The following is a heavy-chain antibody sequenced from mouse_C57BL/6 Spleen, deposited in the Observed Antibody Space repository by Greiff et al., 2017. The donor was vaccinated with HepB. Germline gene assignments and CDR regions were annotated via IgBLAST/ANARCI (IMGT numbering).Heavy chain of an antibody. CDR2: ISGGGGNT. CDR3: ARHGLRLHEFDY. CDR1: GFTFSSYT. V-gene: IGHV5-9*01. D-gene: IGHD3-2*02. Sequence: EVKLMESGGGLVKPGGSLKLSCAASGFTFSSYTMSWVRQTPEKRLEWVATISGGGGNTYYPDSVKGRFTISRDNAKNTLYLQMSSLRSEDTALYYCARHGLRLHEFDYWGQGTTLTVSS. J-gene: IGHJ2*01.